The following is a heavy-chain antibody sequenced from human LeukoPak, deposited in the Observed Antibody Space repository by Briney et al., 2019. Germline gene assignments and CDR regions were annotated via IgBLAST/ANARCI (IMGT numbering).Heavy chain of an antibody. CDR3: ARIGYSYGSNPLNY. Sequence: SQTLSLTCTVSGGSISSGGYYWSWIRQHPGKGLEWIGYIYYSGSTYYNPSLRSRVTISVDTSKNQFSLKLSSVTAADTAVYYCARIGYSYGSNPLNYWGQGTLVTVSS. CDR1: GGSISSGGYY. V-gene: IGHV4-31*03. J-gene: IGHJ4*02. CDR2: IYYSGST. D-gene: IGHD5-18*01.